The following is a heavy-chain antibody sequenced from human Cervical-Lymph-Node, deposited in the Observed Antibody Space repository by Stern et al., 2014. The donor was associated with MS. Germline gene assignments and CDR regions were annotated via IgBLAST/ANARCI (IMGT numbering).Heavy chain of an antibody. Sequence: DQLVESGAEVKKPGSSVKVSCKASGGTFSNYGIAWVRQAPGQGLEWMGGIIPILGTTTYAQKFQGRVTITADDFSTTVYMELSSLRSDDTAVYYCARDLSLGVTPFFDYWGQGTLVTVSS. CDR2: IIPILGTT. CDR1: GGTFSNYG. V-gene: IGHV1-69*01. D-gene: IGHD3-22*01. CDR3: ARDLSLGVTPFFDY. J-gene: IGHJ4*02.